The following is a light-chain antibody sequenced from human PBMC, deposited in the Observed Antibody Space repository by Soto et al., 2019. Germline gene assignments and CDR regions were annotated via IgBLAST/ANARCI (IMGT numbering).Light chain of an antibody. V-gene: IGKV1-12*01. CDR3: QHADGLRALT. J-gene: IGKJ4*01. CDR1: QNAGSW. CDR2: HTS. Sequence: DIQMTQSPPFVSASVGDRVTISCRASQNAGSWLSWFHQKPGGAPNLLIFHTSRLQTGVPSRFAGRSSGTEFTLTISSLQPEDFGTYYCQHADGLRALTFGGGTTVEI.